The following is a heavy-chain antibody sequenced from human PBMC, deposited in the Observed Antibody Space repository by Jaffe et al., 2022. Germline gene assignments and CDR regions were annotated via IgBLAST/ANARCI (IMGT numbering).Heavy chain of an antibody. CDR2: IKQDGSEK. V-gene: IGHV3-7*01. CDR3: ARDLGFRELLWVY. CDR1: GFTFSSYW. Sequence: EVQLVESGGGLVQPGGSLRLSCAASGFTFSSYWMSWVRQAPGKGLEWVANIKQDGSEKYYVDSVKGRFTISRDNAKNSLYLQMNSLRAEDTAVYYCARDLGFRELLWVYWGQGTLVTVSS. D-gene: IGHD3-10*01. J-gene: IGHJ4*02.